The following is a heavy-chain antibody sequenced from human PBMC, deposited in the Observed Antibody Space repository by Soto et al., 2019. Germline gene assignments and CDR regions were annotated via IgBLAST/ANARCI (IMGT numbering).Heavy chain of an antibody. CDR1: GFTFSDSA. CDR2: IRSKANSDAI. V-gene: IGHV3-73*01. J-gene: IGHJ3*02. CDR3: VRYCSGGSCPDAFDI. Sequence: PGGSLRLSCAASGFTFSDSAIHWVRQASGKGLEWVGRIRSKANSDAIVYAASVKGRFTISRDDSKNTAYLQMNSLKTEDTAVYYCVRYCSGGSCPDAFDIWGQGTMVTV. D-gene: IGHD2-15*01.